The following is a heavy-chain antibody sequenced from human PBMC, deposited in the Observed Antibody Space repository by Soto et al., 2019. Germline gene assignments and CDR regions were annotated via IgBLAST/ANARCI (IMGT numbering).Heavy chain of an antibody. CDR1: GGSISSYY. CDR2: IYYSGST. V-gene: IGHV4-59*12. D-gene: IGHD6-19*01. Sequence: SETLSLTCTVSGGSISSYYWSWIRQPPGKGLEWIGYIYYSGSTNYNPSLKSRVSMSADTSKNQFSLKLNSVTAADTAVYYCAIGSGWQDMDYWGQGTLVTVSS. CDR3: AIGSGWQDMDY. J-gene: IGHJ4*02.